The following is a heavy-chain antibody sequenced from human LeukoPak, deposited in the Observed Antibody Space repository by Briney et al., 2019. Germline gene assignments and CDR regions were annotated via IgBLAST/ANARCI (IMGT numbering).Heavy chain of an antibody. J-gene: IGHJ4*02. CDR3: AGGSGWTTNY. CDR1: GFTFSSYW. V-gene: IGHV3-7*04. Sequence: GGSLRLSCGASGFTFSSYWMNWVRQAPGKGLEWVANIKQDGSEQYYVDSVKGRFTVSRDNAKNSLHLQMNSLRVEDTAVYYCAGGSGWTTNYWGQGTLVTVSS. D-gene: IGHD3-3*01. CDR2: IKQDGSEQ.